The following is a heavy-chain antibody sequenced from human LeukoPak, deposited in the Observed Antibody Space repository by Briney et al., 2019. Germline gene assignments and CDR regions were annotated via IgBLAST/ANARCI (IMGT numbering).Heavy chain of an antibody. V-gene: IGHV4-61*02. J-gene: IGHJ4*02. CDR1: GGSISSGSYY. CDR3: ARDLAYYYDSSGYYYPL. D-gene: IGHD3-22*01. Sequence: SQTLSLTCTVSGGSISSGSYYWSWIRQPAGKGLEWIGRIYTSGSTNYNPSLKSRVTISVDTSKNQFSLKLSSVTAADTAVYYCARDLAYYYDSSGYYYPLWGQGTLVTVSS. CDR2: IYTSGST.